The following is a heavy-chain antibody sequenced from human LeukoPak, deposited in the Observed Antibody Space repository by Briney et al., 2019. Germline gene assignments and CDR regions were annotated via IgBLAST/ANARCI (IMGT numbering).Heavy chain of an antibody. Sequence: GASVKVSCKASGYTFTGYYMHWVRQAPGQGLEWMGIINPSGGSTSYAQKFQGRVTMTTDTSTSTAYMELRSLRSDDTAVYYCARVYCGGDCYPGRLDYWGQGTLVTVSS. CDR3: ARVYCGGDCYPGRLDY. J-gene: IGHJ4*02. CDR1: GYTFTGYY. V-gene: IGHV1-46*01. D-gene: IGHD2-21*02. CDR2: INPSGGST.